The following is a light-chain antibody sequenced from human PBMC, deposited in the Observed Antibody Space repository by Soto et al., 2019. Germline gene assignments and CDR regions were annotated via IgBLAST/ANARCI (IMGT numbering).Light chain of an antibody. V-gene: IGKV1-39*01. CDR1: QSINIY. CDR3: QQSYRSAYT. CDR2: GAS. J-gene: IGKJ2*01. Sequence: IQMTQSPSSLSASVGDSVTVTCRASQSINIYLNWYQQKPGKAPTLLIYGASSLQSGVPSIFTGGGSRPDFTLTISSLQPEDCATFYCQQSYRSAYTFGQGTKLEIK.